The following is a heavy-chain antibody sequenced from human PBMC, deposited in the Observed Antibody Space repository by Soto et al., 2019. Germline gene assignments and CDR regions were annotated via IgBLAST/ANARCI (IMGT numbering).Heavy chain of an antibody. D-gene: IGHD2-15*01. CDR3: AKVVVGATSHSDFDS. J-gene: IGHJ4*02. Sequence: SETLSLTYTVSGGSIANNNDFWGWVRQPPGKGLEWIGSAAYSGGTYKNPSLKSRVTVSVDTSKNQFSLKLTSVTAADTAVYYCAKVVVGATSHSDFDSWGQGTLVTVSS. CDR1: GGSIANNNDF. V-gene: IGHV4-39*01. CDR2: AAYSGGT.